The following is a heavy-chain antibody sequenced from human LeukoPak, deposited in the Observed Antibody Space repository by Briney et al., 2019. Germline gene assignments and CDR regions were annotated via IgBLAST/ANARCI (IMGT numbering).Heavy chain of an antibody. Sequence: SETLSLTCAVYGGSFSGYYWSWLRQPPGKGLEWIGEINHSGSTNCNPSLKSRVTISVDTSKNQFSLKLSSVTAADTAVYYCASLAAAAFSHDYWGQGTLVTVSS. CDR3: ASLAAAAFSHDY. CDR2: INHSGST. D-gene: IGHD6-13*01. J-gene: IGHJ4*02. CDR1: GGSFSGYY. V-gene: IGHV4-34*01.